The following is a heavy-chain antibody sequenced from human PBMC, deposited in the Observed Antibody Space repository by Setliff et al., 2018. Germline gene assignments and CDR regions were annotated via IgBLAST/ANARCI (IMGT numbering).Heavy chain of an antibody. V-gene: IGHV4-31*02. CDR2: IYYSGGTS. D-gene: IGHD6-19*01. Sequence: SETLSLTCTVSGGSISSGGYYWSWIRQHPGKGLEWIGYIYYSGGTSYYNPSLKSRVTISVDTSKNQFSLKLSSVTAADTAVYYCARGRAGHSGHWGQGTLVTVSS. J-gene: IGHJ4*02. CDR3: ARGRAGHSGH. CDR1: GGSISSGGYY.